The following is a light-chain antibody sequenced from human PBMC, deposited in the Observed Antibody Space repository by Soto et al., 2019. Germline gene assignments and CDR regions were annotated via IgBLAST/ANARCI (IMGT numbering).Light chain of an antibody. Sequence: DIQMTQSPSSLSASVGDRVTITCRASQGIGNYLAWYQQKPGKVPKLLIYAASTLQSGVPSRFSGSGSGTDFPLTISSLQPEDVATYYCQKYNSAPPLFGGGTKVEIK. CDR1: QGIGNY. V-gene: IGKV1-27*01. CDR3: QKYNSAPPL. CDR2: AAS. J-gene: IGKJ4*01.